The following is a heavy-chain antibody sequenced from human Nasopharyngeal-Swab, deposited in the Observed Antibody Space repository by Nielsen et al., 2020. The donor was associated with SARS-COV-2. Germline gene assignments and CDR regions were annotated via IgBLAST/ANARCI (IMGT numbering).Heavy chain of an antibody. CDR2: ISSSSSYI. CDR3: ARGGWGFDY. V-gene: IGHV3-21*01. CDR1: GFAFSSYS. J-gene: IGHJ4*02. Sequence: GESLKISCAASGFAFSSYSMNWVRQAPGKGLEWVSSISSSSSYIYYADSVKGRFTISRDNAKNSLYLQMNSLRAEDTAVYYCARGGWGFDYWGQGTLVTVSS. D-gene: IGHD6-19*01.